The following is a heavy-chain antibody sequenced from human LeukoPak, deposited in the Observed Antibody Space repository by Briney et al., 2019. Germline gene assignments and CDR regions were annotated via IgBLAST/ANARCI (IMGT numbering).Heavy chain of an antibody. CDR3: AREPANYYDSSGYYYRDAFDI. CDR2: ISSSSSYI. V-gene: IGHV3-21*01. CDR1: GFTFSSYS. Sequence: GGSLRLSCAASGFTFSSYSMNWVRQAPGKGLEWVSSISSSSSYIYYADSVKGRFTTSRDNAKNSLYLQMNSLRAEDTAVYYCAREPANYYDSSGYYYRDAFDIWGQGTMVTVSS. J-gene: IGHJ3*02. D-gene: IGHD3-22*01.